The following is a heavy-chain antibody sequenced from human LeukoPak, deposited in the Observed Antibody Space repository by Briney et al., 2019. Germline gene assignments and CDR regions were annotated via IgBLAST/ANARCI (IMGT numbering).Heavy chain of an antibody. J-gene: IGHJ4*02. CDR1: GYTFTGYY. CDR3: ARDFQSGYSYGWFTYYFDY. V-gene: IGHV1-2*02. Sequence: ASVKVSCKASGYTFTGYYMHWVRQAPGQGLERMGWINPNSGGTNYAQKFQGRVTMTRDTSISTAYMELSRLRSDDTAVYYCARDFQSGYSYGWFTYYFDYWGQGTLVTVSS. D-gene: IGHD5-18*01. CDR2: INPNSGGT.